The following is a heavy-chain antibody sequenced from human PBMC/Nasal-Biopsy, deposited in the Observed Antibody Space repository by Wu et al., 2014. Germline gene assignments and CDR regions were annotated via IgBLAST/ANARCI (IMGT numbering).Heavy chain of an antibody. CDR1: SAYIGSGDYS. D-gene: IGHD5-18*01. CDR2: IYDIVST. CDR3: ARGEEYSYAFWD. V-gene: IGHV4-30-4*01. J-gene: IGHJ4*02. Sequence: TLSLTCTVSSAYIGSGDYSWSWIRQPPGKGLEWIGFIYDIVSTSYNPSLKSRVTISVDTSRNHFSLKLSSVTAADTAVYFCARGEEYSYAFWDWGQGSQVTVSA.